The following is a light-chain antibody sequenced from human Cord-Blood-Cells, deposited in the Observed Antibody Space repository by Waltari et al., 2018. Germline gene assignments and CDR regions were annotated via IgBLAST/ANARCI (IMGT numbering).Light chain of an antibody. CDR2: AAS. CDR3: QQSYSTLALT. V-gene: IGKV1-39*01. Sequence: GDRVTITCRASQSISSYLNWYQQKPGKAPKLLIYAASSLQSGVPSRFSGSGSGTDFTLTISSLQPEDFATYYCQQSYSTLALTFGGGTKLEIK. CDR1: QSISSY. J-gene: IGKJ4*01.